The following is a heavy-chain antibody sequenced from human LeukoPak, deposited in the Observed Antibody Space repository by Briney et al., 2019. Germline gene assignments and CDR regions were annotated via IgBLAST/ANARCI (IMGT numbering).Heavy chain of an antibody. V-gene: IGHV4-34*01. D-gene: IGHD5-18*01. J-gene: IGHJ6*03. CDR3: ARYLYSYGYRYYYYYYMDV. Sequence: SETLSLTCTVSGGSISSYYWSWIRQPPGKGLEWIGEINHSGSTNYNPSLKSRVTISVDTSKNQFSLKLSSVTAADTAVYYCARYLYSYGYRYYYYYYMDVWGKGTTVTVSS. CDR1: GGSISSYY. CDR2: INHSGST.